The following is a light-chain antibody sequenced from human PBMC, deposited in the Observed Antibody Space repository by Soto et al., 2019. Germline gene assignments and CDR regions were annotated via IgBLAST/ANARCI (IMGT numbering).Light chain of an antibody. CDR1: QSVSSSY. Sequence: IVLTQSPGTLSLSPGERATLSCRASQSVSSSYLAWYQQKPGQAPRLLTYGASSRATGIPDRFSGSCSATAFTLTISSLQSEDLAVYYCQKYNNWPGTFGQGTKVDIK. CDR3: QKYNNWPGT. CDR2: GAS. V-gene: IGKV3-20*01. J-gene: IGKJ1*01.